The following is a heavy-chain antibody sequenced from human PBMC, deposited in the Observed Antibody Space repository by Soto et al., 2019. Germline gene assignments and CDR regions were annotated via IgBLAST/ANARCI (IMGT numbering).Heavy chain of an antibody. CDR2: IYYSGST. J-gene: IGHJ4*02. D-gene: IGHD3-22*01. V-gene: IGHV4-31*03. Sequence: CTVSGGSISSGGYYWSWIRQHPGKGLEWIGYIYYSGSTYYNPSLKSRVTISVDTSKNQFSLKLSSVTAADTAVYYCARTNYDSSGSEVDYWGQGTLVTVSS. CDR1: GGSISSGGYY. CDR3: ARTNYDSSGSEVDY.